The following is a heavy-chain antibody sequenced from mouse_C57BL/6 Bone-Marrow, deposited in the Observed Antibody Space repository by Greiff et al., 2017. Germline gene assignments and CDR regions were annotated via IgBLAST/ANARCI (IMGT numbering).Heavy chain of an antibody. J-gene: IGHJ1*03. D-gene: IGHD1-1*01. CDR3: ARRGPYYGSSYWYFDV. CDR2: ISDGGSYT. CDR1: GFTFSSYA. V-gene: IGHV5-4*03. Sequence: EVHLVESGGGLVKPGGSLKLSCAASGFTFSSYAMSWVRQTPEKRLEWVATISDGGSYTYYPDNVKGRFTISRDNAKNNLYLQRSHLKSEDTAMYYCARRGPYYGSSYWYFDVWGTGTTVTVSS.